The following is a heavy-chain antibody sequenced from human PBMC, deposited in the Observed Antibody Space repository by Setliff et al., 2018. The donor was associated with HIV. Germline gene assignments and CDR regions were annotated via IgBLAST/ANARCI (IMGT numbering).Heavy chain of an antibody. D-gene: IGHD3-22*01. CDR1: GGSISSGDYY. CDR3: ARGGRDFYDSSGHYWNY. CDR2: IYYSGNT. V-gene: IGHV4-30-4*08. J-gene: IGHJ4*02. Sequence: NPSETLSLTCTVSGGSISSGDYYWTWIRQPPGKGLEWIGYIYYSGNTFYNPSLKSRLTISIDTSKNQFSLKLSSVTAADTAVYYCARGGRDFYDSSGHYWNYWGQGTLVTVSS.